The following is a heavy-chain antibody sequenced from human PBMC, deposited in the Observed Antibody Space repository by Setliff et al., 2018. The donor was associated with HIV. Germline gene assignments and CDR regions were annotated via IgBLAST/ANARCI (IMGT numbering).Heavy chain of an antibody. V-gene: IGHV3-30*02. D-gene: IGHD6-13*01. CDR1: GFSFSTYG. J-gene: IGHJ6*03. Sequence: GGSLRLSCAASGFSFSTYGMHWVRQAPGKGLEWVAVIWHDGSNENYADSVKGRFTISRDNSRNTLYLQMSSLRVDDTAVYYCVKEAYSNTWNYYYYYIDVWGKGTTVTVSS. CDR2: IWHDGSNE. CDR3: VKEAYSNTWNYYYYYIDV.